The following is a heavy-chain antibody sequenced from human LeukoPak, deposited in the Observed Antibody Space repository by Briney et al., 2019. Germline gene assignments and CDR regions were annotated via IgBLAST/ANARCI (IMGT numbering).Heavy chain of an antibody. CDR2: ISSSSSYI. CDR3: ARDVDTAMVTIDY. J-gene: IGHJ4*02. V-gene: IGHV3-21*01. Sequence: PGRSLRLSCTASGFTFGDYAMSWVRQAPGKGLEWVSSISSSSSYIYYADSVKGRFTISRDNAKNSLYLQMNSLRAEDTAVYYCARDVDTAMVTIDYWGQGTLVTVSS. D-gene: IGHD5-18*01. CDR1: GFTFGDYA.